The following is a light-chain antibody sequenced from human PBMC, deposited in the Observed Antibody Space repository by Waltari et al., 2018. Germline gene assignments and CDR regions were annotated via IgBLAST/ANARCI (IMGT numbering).Light chain of an antibody. J-gene: IGKJ1*01. CDR2: NAS. Sequence: EIVVTQSPATLSLSPGERVTLSCRASQIVTNNFAWFQQRPGQAPRLLIYNASTRATDIPARFSGSGSGTEFTLTINRLQSEDLAIYYCQVRTSWLWTFGQGTKV. CDR3: QVRTSWLWT. CDR1: QIVTNN. V-gene: IGKV3-15*01.